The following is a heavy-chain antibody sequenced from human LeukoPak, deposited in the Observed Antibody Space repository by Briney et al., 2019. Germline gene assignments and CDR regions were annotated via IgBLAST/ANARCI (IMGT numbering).Heavy chain of an antibody. Sequence: GGSLRLSCAASGFTFTIYGMNWVRQAPGKGLEWVSSISSSGSDIYYADSVKGRFTISRDNAKNSLYLQMNSLTAEDTAVYYCLSPGVAVTGTEYWGQGTRVTVSS. CDR3: LSPGVAVTGTEY. CDR1: GFTFTIYG. J-gene: IGHJ4*02. CDR2: ISSSGSDI. D-gene: IGHD6-19*01. V-gene: IGHV3-21*01.